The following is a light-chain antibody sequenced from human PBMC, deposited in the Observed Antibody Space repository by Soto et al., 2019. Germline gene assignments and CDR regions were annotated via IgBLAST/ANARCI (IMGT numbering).Light chain of an antibody. V-gene: IGLV1-44*01. CDR2: SDN. CDR1: SSNIGIKT. CDR3: ATWDDSLNAVV. J-gene: IGLJ2*01. Sequence: QSVLTQPPSASGTPGQRVTISCSGTSSNIGIKTVNWYQQLPGTAPKLLIHSDNQRPSGVPARFSGSKSGTSASLAISGVQSEDEADYHCATWDDSLNAVVSGGGTKLTVL.